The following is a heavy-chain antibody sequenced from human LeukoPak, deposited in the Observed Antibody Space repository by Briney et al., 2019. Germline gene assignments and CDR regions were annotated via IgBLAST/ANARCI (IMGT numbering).Heavy chain of an antibody. Sequence: GGSLRLSCAASGFTFSSYSMNWVRQAPGKGLEWVSSISSSSSYIYYADSVEGRFTISRDNAKNSLYLQMNSLRAEDTAVYYCARSIVLGDYYYGMDVWGQGTTVTVS. CDR3: ARSIVLGDYYYGMDV. D-gene: IGHD2/OR15-2a*01. V-gene: IGHV3-21*01. CDR1: GFTFSSYS. CDR2: ISSSSSYI. J-gene: IGHJ6*02.